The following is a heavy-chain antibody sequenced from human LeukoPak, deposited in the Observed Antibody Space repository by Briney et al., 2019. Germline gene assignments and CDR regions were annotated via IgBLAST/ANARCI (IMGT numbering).Heavy chain of an antibody. V-gene: IGHV4-61*01. CDR1: GGSVSSGSYY. Sequence: KPSETLSLTCTVSGGSVSSGSYYWSWIRQPPGKGLEWIGYIYYSGSTNYNPSLKSRVTISVDTSKNQFSLKLSSVTAADTAVYYCARGQYSSSWYRWFDPWGQGTLVTVSS. D-gene: IGHD6-13*01. CDR2: IYYSGST. J-gene: IGHJ5*02. CDR3: ARGQYSSSWYRWFDP.